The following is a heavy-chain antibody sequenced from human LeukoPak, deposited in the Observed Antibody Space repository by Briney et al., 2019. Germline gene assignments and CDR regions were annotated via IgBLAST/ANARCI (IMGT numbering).Heavy chain of an antibody. J-gene: IGHJ4*02. V-gene: IGHV1-69*04. CDR2: IIPILGIA. Sequence: SVKVSCKASGGTFSSYAISWVRQAPGQGVEWMGRIIPILGIANYAQKFQGRVTITADKSTSTAYMELSSLRSEDTAVYYCARDHKDFWSGYYVDYWGQGTLVTVSS. CDR1: GGTFSSYA. D-gene: IGHD3-3*01. CDR3: ARDHKDFWSGYYVDY.